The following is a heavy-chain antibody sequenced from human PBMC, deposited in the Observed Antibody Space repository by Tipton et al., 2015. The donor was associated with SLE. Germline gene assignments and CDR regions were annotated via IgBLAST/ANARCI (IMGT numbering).Heavy chain of an antibody. J-gene: IGHJ6*02. CDR3: ATCTTSYPYGMDV. V-gene: IGHV4-38-2*02. D-gene: IGHD3-16*02. CDR1: TYSISSGYY. CDR2: IYHSGNT. Sequence: TLSLTCIVSTYSISSGYYWGWIRQPPGKGLEYIGTIYHSGNTYYNPSLKSRVTISRDTSKNQFSLRLSSVTAADTAVYYCATCTTSYPYGMDVWGQGTSVTVSS.